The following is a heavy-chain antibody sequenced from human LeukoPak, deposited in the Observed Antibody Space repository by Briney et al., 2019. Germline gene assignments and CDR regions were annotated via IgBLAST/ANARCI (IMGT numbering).Heavy chain of an antibody. J-gene: IGHJ5*02. CDR2: IHPDGSIT. CDR1: GFTISNYW. Sequence: GGSLRLSCVGSGFTISNYWMHWVRQAPGSGLVWVSRIHPDGSITTYADSVKGRFTISRDNAKNTLYLQMNSLRAEDTAVYYCAPQQTYSPYNWFDPWGQGTLVTVSS. D-gene: IGHD5-12*01. CDR3: APQQTYSPYNWFDP. V-gene: IGHV3-74*03.